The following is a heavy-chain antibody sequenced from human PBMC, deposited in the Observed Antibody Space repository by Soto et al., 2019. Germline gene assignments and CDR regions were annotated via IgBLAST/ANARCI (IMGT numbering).Heavy chain of an antibody. CDR3: ASRSCGWYFDY. D-gene: IGHD6-19*01. CDR1: GFTFSSYA. CDR2: ISGSGGST. V-gene: IGHV3-23*01. Sequence: EVQLLESGGGLVQPGGSLRLSCAASGFTFSSYAMNWVRQAPGKGLEWVSVISGSGGSTYYADSVKGRFTISRDNSKNTLYPQMNSLRAEDTAVYYCASRSCGWYFDYWGQGTLVTVSS. J-gene: IGHJ4*02.